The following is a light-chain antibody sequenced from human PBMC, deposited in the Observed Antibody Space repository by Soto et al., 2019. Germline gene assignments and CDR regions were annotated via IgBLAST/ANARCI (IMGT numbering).Light chain of an antibody. Sequence: QPVLSQPPSASGTPGQRVTISCSGSSSNIGSNSVYWYQQFPGTAPKLLIYRDNQRPSGVPDRFSGSKSGSSASLAISGLRSEDEAEYYCAAWDDSLSGVFGGGTKLTVL. CDR3: AAWDDSLSGV. CDR2: RDN. J-gene: IGLJ3*02. CDR1: SSNIGSNS. V-gene: IGLV1-47*01.